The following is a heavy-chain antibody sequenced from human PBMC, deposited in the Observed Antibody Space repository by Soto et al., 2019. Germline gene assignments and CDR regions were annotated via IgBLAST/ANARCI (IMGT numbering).Heavy chain of an antibody. J-gene: IGHJ6*02. CDR1: GFIFGNYA. CDR3: VRGDREDIAVVVGARPGDYGMDV. V-gene: IGHV3-30-3*01. CDR2: ISCSGSRT. Sequence: QVQLVESGGGVVQPGRSLRLSCAASGFIFGNYAMHWVRQAPGRGLEWVGAISCSGSRTESVDAVKGRFTVSRDNSKNTVYLQMNTLRVEDTAVYFCVRGDREDIAVVVGARPGDYGMDVWGHGTTVTVSS. D-gene: IGHD2-15*01.